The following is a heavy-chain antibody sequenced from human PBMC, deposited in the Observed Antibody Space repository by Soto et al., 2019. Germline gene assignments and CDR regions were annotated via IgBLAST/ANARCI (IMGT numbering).Heavy chain of an antibody. D-gene: IGHD3-22*01. CDR3: ARLYYYDSSGYYYPAPIDY. V-gene: IGHV3-11*05. J-gene: IGHJ4*02. Sequence: QVQLVESGGGLVKPGGSLRLSCAASGFTFSDYYMSWIRQAPGKGLEWVSYISSSSSYTNYADSVKGRFTISRDNAKNSLYLQMNSLRAEDTAVYYCARLYYYDSSGYYYPAPIDYWGQGTLVTVSS. CDR2: ISSSSSYT. CDR1: GFTFSDYY.